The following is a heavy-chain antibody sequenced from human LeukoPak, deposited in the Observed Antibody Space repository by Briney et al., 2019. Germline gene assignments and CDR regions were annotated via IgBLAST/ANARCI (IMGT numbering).Heavy chain of an antibody. V-gene: IGHV4-59*08. CDR3: ARLKGDGYNPDY. CDR1: GGSISSYY. J-gene: IGHJ4*02. CDR2: IDYSGST. D-gene: IGHD5-24*01. Sequence: SETLSLTCTVSGGSISSYYWTWIRQPPGKGLEWIGYIDYSGSTNYNPSLKSRVTISVDTSKNQFSLKLSSVTAADTAVYYCARLKGDGYNPDYWGQGVLVTVSS.